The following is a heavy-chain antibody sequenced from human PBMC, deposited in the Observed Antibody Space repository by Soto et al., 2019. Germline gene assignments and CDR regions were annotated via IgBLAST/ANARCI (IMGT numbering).Heavy chain of an antibody. D-gene: IGHD6-19*01. CDR3: ARVHVMVVAGSNFDY. CDR2: IYHGGTT. Sequence: XETLSLPCTVSGYSISSGYYWAWIRQPPGKGPEWIASIYHGGTTFYNPSLKSRITISVDTSNNQFSLKLTSVTAADTAVYYCARVHVMVVAGSNFDYWGHGTLVAVSS. CDR1: GYSISSGYY. V-gene: IGHV4-38-2*02. J-gene: IGHJ4*03.